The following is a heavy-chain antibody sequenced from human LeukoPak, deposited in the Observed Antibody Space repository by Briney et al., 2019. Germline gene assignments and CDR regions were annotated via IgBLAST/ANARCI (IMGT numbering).Heavy chain of an antibody. CDR3: AREKAAAGFDY. Sequence: PSETLSLTCTVSGGSISSYYWSWIRQPPGKGLEWIGYIYYSGNTNYNPSLKSRVTISVDTSKNQFSLKLSSVTAADTAVYYCAREKAAAGFDYWGQGTLVTVSS. V-gene: IGHV4-59*01. CDR2: IYYSGNT. CDR1: GGSISSYY. D-gene: IGHD6-13*01. J-gene: IGHJ4*02.